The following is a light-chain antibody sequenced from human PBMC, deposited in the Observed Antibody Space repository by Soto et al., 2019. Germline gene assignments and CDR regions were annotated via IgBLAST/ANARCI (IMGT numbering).Light chain of an antibody. J-gene: IGKJ4*01. CDR1: QSVSRK. CDR3: QQSFTTPLT. Sequence: ELVMTQSPATLSVSPGESATLSCRASQSVSRKLVWYQQKPGQAPRLLIYGASTRATGIPERFSGSGSGTELTITISSLQSEDCATYVCQQSFTTPLTFGGGTKVDIK. CDR2: GAS. V-gene: IGKV3D-15*01.